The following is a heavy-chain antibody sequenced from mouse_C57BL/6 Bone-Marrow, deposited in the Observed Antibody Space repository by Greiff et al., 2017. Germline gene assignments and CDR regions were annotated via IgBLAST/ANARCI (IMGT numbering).Heavy chain of an antibody. CDR2: INPGSGGT. Sequence: VHLVESGAELVRPGTSVKVSCKASGYAFTNYLIEWVKQRPGQGLEWIGVINPGSGGTNYNEKFKGKATLTADKSSSTAYMQLSSLTSEDSAVYFCALLCPWFAYWGQGTLVTVSA. J-gene: IGHJ3*01. CDR1: GYAFTNYL. CDR3: ALLCPWFAY. V-gene: IGHV1-54*01. D-gene: IGHD2-1*01.